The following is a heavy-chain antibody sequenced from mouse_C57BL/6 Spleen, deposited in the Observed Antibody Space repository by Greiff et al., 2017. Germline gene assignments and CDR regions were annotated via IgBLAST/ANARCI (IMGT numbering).Heavy chain of an antibody. J-gene: IGHJ2*01. Sequence: EVQVVESGPGLVKPSQSLSLTCSVTGYSITSGYYWNWIRQFPGNKLEWMGYISYDGSNNYNPSLKNRISITRDTSKNQFFLKLNSVTTEDTATYYCARALTTVVYFDYWGQGTTLTVSS. CDR1: GYSITSGYY. V-gene: IGHV3-6*01. CDR3: ARALTTVVYFDY. CDR2: ISYDGSN. D-gene: IGHD1-1*01.